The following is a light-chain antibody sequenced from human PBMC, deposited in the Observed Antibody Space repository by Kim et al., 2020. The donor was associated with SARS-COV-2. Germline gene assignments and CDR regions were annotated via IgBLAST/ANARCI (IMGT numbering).Light chain of an antibody. CDR2: AAS. J-gene: IGKJ5*01. Sequence: ASTGDRVTITCRASQNIKSYLAWYQQKPGKAPKLLIYAASTLQNGVPSRFSGSGSGTDFSLIISCLQSDDFATYFCQQYYSSSFAFGQGTRLEIK. CDR3: QQYYSSSFA. CDR1: QNIKSY. V-gene: IGKV1-8*01.